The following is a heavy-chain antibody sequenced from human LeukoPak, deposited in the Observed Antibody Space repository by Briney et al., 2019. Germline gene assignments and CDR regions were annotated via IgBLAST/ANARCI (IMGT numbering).Heavy chain of an antibody. CDR3: ARSYCSSTSCYRANWFDP. D-gene: IGHD2-2*02. J-gene: IGHJ5*02. Sequence: SVKVSCKASGGTFSSYAISWVRQAPGQGLEWVGRIIPIFGTANYAQKFQGRVTITTDESTITAYMELSSLRSEDTAVYYCARSYCSSTSCYRANWFDPWGQGTLVTVSS. CDR1: GGTFSSYA. CDR2: IIPIFGTA. V-gene: IGHV1-69*05.